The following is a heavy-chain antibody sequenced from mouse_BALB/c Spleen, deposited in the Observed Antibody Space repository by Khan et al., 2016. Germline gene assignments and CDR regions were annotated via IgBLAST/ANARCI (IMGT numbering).Heavy chain of an antibody. CDR1: GFTFSNYW. J-gene: IGHJ3*01. V-gene: IGHV6-6*02. CDR2: IRLKSNNYAT. D-gene: IGHD3-1*01. CDR3: TRQLGLAY. Sequence: EVKLEESGGGLVQPGGSMKLSCVASGFTFSNYWMNWVRQSPAKGLEWVAEIRLKSNNYATHYAESVKGRFTISRDDSKSSVYLQMNNLRAEDTGSYYCTRQLGLAYWGQGTLVTVSA.